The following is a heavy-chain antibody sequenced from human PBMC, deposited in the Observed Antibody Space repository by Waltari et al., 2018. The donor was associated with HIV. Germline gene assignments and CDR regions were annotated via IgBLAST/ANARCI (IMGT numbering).Heavy chain of an antibody. CDR1: GGTFSSYA. CDR3: ARDNGGYCTGGVCAYFDY. D-gene: IGHD2-8*02. CDR2: IIPIFGTA. J-gene: IGHJ4*02. Sequence: QVQLVQSGAEVKKPGSSVKVSCKASGGTFSSYAISWVRQAPGQGLEWMGGIIPIFGTANYAQKFQGRVTITADKSTSTAYMELSSLRSEDTAVYYCARDNGGYCTGGVCAYFDYWGQGTLVTVSS. V-gene: IGHV1-69*06.